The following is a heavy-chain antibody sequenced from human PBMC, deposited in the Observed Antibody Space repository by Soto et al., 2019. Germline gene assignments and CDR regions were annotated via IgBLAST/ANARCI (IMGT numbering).Heavy chain of an antibody. CDR1: GFSFSDSY. Sequence: GGSLRLSCATSGFSFSDSYMSWIRQAPGKGLEWISYISPRSTFRDYAESVKGRFTISRDSVKNSLYLQMNNLTAGDTGVYYCARGGGGGLFDPWGQGSLVTVSS. V-gene: IGHV3-11*06. J-gene: IGHJ5*02. CDR3: ARGGGGGLFDP. CDR2: ISPRSTFR. D-gene: IGHD2-21*01.